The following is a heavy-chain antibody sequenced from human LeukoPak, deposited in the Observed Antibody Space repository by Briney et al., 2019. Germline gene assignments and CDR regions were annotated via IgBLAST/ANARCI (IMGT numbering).Heavy chain of an antibody. Sequence: GASVKVSCKASGYTFTNYYIHWVRQAPGQGLEWMGLINPGGDNTDYAQNFQGRVTMTRDTSISTAYMELSRLRSDDTAVYYCARDISTGSSSNWGQGTLVTVSS. D-gene: IGHD6-13*01. CDR2: INPGGDNT. CDR3: ARDISTGSSSN. J-gene: IGHJ4*02. V-gene: IGHV1-46*01. CDR1: GYTFTNYY.